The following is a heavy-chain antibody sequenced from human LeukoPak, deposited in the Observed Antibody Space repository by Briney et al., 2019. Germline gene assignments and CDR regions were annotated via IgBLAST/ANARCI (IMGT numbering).Heavy chain of an antibody. V-gene: IGHV4-30-4*08. CDR2: IYYSGST. CDR3: ARVPPSLNPLFDY. CDR1: GGSISSGDYY. Sequence: SETLSLTCTVSGGSISSGDYYWSWIRQPPGKGLEWIGYIYYSGSTYYNPSLKSRVTISVDTSKNQFSLKLSSVSAADTAVYYCARVPPSLNPLFDYWGQGTLVTVSS. J-gene: IGHJ4*02.